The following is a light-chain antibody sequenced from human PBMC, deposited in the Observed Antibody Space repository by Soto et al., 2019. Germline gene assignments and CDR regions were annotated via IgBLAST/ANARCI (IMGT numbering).Light chain of an antibody. V-gene: IGKV3-11*01. J-gene: IGKJ3*01. CDR2: DAS. CDR1: QSVSSY. Sequence: EIVLTQSPATLSLSPGERATLSCRASQSVSSYLAWYQQKPGQAPRLLIYDASNRATGIPARFSGSGSGTVFTRTISSREPEDFAVYYCQQRSNWPPITFGPGTKVDIK. CDR3: QQRSNWPPIT.